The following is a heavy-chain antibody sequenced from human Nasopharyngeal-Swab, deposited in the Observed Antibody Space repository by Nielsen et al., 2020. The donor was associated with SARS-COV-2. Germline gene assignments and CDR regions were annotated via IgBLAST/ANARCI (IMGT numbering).Heavy chain of an antibody. J-gene: IGHJ6*03. CDR2: INPNSGGT. Sequence: ASVKVSCKASGYTFTGYYMHWVRQAPGQGLEWMGWINPNSGGTNYAQKFQGRVTMTRDTSISTAYMELSRLRSDDTAVYYCARGAWTVTTVGHYYYYMDVWGKGTTVTVSS. CDR1: GYTFTGYY. CDR3: ARGAWTVTTVGHYYYYMDV. V-gene: IGHV1-2*02. D-gene: IGHD4-11*01.